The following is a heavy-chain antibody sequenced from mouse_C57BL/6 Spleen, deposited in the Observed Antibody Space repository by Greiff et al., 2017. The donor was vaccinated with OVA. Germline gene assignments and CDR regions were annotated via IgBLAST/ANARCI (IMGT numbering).Heavy chain of an antibody. CDR3: ARSYPYVVYFDV. D-gene: IGHD1-1*02. Sequence: EVQLVESGGGLVKPGGSLKLSCAASGFTFSDYGMHWVRQAPEKGLEWVAYISSGSSTNYYADTVKGRFTFSRANAKNTLFLQMTSLRSEDTAMYYCARSYPYVVYFDVWGTGTTVTVSS. J-gene: IGHJ1*03. V-gene: IGHV5-17*01. CDR2: ISSGSSTN. CDR1: GFTFSDYG.